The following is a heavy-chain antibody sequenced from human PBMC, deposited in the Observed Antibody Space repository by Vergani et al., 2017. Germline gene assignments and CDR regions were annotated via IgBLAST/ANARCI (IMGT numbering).Heavy chain of an antibody. CDR1: GFTFSSYG. CDR2: IWYDGSNK. J-gene: IGHJ4*02. D-gene: IGHD4-17*01. CDR3: ARGLILKYGDYPHPFDY. V-gene: IGHV3-33*01. Sequence: VQLVESGGGVVQPGRSLRLSCAASGFTFSSYGMHWVRQAPGKGLEWVAVIWYDGSNKYYADSVKGRFTISRDNSKNTLYLQMNSLRAEDTAVYYCARGLILKYGDYPHPFDYWGQGTLVTVSA.